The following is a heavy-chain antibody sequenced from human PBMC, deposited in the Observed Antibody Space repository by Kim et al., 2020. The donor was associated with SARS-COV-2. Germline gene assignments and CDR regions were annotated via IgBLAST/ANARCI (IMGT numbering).Heavy chain of an antibody. J-gene: IGHJ4*02. CDR2: INAGSGNT. D-gene: IGHD3-10*01. CDR1: GFTFSDYA. CDR3: ARERFGGSFDY. V-gene: IGHV1-3*01. Sequence: ASVKVSCKASGFTFSDYAMYWVRQAPGQRLEWMGWINAGSGNTRYSQEFQGRVTITWDTSASTAYMDLTSLRFEDTAVYYCARERFGGSFDYWGQGTLVT.